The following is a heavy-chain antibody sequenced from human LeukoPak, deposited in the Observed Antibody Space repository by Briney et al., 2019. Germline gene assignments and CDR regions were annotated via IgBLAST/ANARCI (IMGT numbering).Heavy chain of an antibody. CDR2: FYTSGST. CDR1: GGSISSGSYY. CDR3: ARNDGTTRPWFDP. V-gene: IGHV4-61*02. Sequence: PSETLSLTCTVSGGSISSGSYYWSWIRQPAGKRLEWIGRFYTSGSTNYNPSLKSRVTISVDASKNQFSLKLSSVTAADTAVYYCARNDGTTRPWFDPWGQGTLVTVSS. D-gene: IGHD1-1*01. J-gene: IGHJ5*02.